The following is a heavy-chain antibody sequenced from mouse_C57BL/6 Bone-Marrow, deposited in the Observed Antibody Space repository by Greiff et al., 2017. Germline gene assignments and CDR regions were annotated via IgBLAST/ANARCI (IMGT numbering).Heavy chain of an antibody. CDR2: INPYNGGT. V-gene: IGHV1-19*01. D-gene: IGHD2-2*01. CDR1: GYTFTDYY. Sequence: VQLKQSGPVLVKPGASVKMSCKASGYTFTDYYMNWVKQSHGKSLEWIGVINPYNGGTSYNQKFKGKATLTVDKSSSTAYMELNSLTSEDSAVYYCARSGYPFAYWGQGTLVTVSA. J-gene: IGHJ3*01. CDR3: ARSGYPFAY.